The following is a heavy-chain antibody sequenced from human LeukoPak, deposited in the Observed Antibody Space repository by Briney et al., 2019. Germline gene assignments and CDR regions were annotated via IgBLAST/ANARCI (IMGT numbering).Heavy chain of an antibody. J-gene: IGHJ4*02. Sequence: ASVKVSCKASGYTFTSYGISWVRQAPGQGLEWMGWISAYNGNTNYAQKLQGRVTMTTDTLATTAYMELRSLRSDDTAVYYCARDLERYYDLEGRSGYWGQGTLVTVSS. D-gene: IGHD3-3*01. CDR2: ISAYNGNT. CDR1: GYTFTSYG. CDR3: ARDLERYYDLEGRSGY. V-gene: IGHV1-18*01.